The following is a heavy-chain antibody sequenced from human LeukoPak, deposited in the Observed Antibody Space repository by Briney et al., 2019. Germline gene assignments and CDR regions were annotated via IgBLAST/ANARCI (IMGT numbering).Heavy chain of an antibody. Sequence: HPGGSLRLSCAASGFTFSSYAMSWVRQAPGKGLEWVSAISYSGGDTYYADSVKGRFTISRDNSKSTLYLQMNNLIAEDTALYYCAKAVVAASRGFDYWGQGTLVTVSS. CDR1: GFTFSSYA. CDR2: ISYSGGDT. CDR3: AKAVVAASRGFDY. V-gene: IGHV3-23*01. D-gene: IGHD2-15*01. J-gene: IGHJ4*02.